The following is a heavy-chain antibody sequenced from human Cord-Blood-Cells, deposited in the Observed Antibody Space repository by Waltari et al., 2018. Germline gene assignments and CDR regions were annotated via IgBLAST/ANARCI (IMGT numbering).Heavy chain of an antibody. CDR2: IYRGGRT. D-gene: IGHD5-12*01. Sequence: EVQLVESGGGLIQPGGSLRLSCASSGFTVRSNYMSLVRQAPGNGLELVSVIYRGGRTSSADSVKSRLTMSRDNSKNTLYLQMNSLRAEDTAVYYCARDLPSGGYDDYWGQGTLVAVSS. CDR1: GFTVRSNY. CDR3: ARDLPSGGYDDY. J-gene: IGHJ4*02. V-gene: IGHV3-53*01.